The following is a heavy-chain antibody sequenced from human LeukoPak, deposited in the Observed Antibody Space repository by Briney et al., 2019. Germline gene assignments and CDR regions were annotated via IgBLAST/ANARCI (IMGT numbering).Heavy chain of an antibody. CDR2: IYYSGST. Sequence: ASETLSLTCTVSGGSISSGGYYWSWIRQHPGKSLQWIGYIYYSGSTYYNPSLKSRVTISVDTSKNQFSLKLSSVTAADTAVYYCARHVGYYGSGSYLFDYWGQGTLVTVSS. CDR3: ARHVGYYGSGSYLFDY. J-gene: IGHJ4*02. V-gene: IGHV4-39*01. CDR1: GGSISSGGYY. D-gene: IGHD3-10*01.